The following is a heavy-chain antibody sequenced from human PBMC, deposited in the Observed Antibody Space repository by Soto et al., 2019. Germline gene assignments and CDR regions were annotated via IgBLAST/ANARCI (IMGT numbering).Heavy chain of an antibody. CDR3: PRQENPLARYGGDLDY. D-gene: IGHD3-16*01. V-gene: IGHV4-61*03. CDR1: GGSVNSGNYH. CDR2: IYRSGNT. Sequence: SETLSLTCTVSGGSVNSGNYHWSWIRQPPGKGLEWIGHIYRSGNTNYNPSLKIRVTISVDTSKNLFTLRLISATAADTATYFCPRQENPLARYGGDLDYWGHGTLVTVSS. J-gene: IGHJ4*01.